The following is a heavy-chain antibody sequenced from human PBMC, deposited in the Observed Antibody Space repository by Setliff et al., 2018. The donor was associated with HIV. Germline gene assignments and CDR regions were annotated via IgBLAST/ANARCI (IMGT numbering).Heavy chain of an antibody. CDR2: IYYSGST. V-gene: IGHV4-59*04. D-gene: IGHD4-17*01. CDR1: GGSISSYY. J-gene: IGHJ4*02. Sequence: SETLSLTCSVSGGSISSYYWSWIRQPPGRGLEWIGYIYYSGSTYYNPSLKSRVTISVDTSNNQFSLKLSSVTAADTAVYYCARRRHIRYGEGIDYWGQGTLVTVSS. CDR3: ARRRHIRYGEGIDY.